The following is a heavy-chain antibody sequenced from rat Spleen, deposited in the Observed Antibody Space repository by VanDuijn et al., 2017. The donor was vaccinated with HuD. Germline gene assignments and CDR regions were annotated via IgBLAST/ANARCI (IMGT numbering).Heavy chain of an antibody. V-gene: IGHV4-2*01. Sequence: EVKLVESGGGLVQPGRSLKLSCAASGFNFNDYWMGWVRQAPGKGLEWIGEVNKDNSTVNYIPYLKDKFTISRDNAQNPLYLQKSKLGSEDTATYYCARQSSGYGDYMDAWGQGASVTVSS. CDR1: GFNFNDYW. CDR3: ARQSSGYGDYMDA. D-gene: IGHD4-3*01. J-gene: IGHJ4*01. CDR2: VNKDNSTV.